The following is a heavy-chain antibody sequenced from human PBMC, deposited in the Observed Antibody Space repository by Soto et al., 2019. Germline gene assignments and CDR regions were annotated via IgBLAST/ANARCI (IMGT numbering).Heavy chain of an antibody. CDR3: ARDLRVAGTSHSYYYGMDA. CDR1: GFTFSSYA. V-gene: IGHV3-30-3*01. Sequence: XGALILSCAAAGFTFSSYAMHWVRQAPGKGLDWVAVISYDGSNKYYADSVKGRFTISRDNSKNTLYLQMNSLRAEDTAVYYCARDLRVAGTSHSYYYGMDAWGQGTTVTVSS. D-gene: IGHD6-19*01. CDR2: ISYDGSNK. J-gene: IGHJ6*02.